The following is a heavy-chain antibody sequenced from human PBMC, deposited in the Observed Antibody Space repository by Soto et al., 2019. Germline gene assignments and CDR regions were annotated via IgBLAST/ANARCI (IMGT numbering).Heavy chain of an antibody. CDR3: ARTSIAAAGY. Sequence: QVQLVESGGGVVQPGRSLRLSCAASGFTFSSYAMHWVRQAPGKGLEWVAVISYDGSNKYYADSVKGRFTISRDNSKNTLYLQMNSLRAEDTAVYYCARTSIAAAGYWGQETLVTVSS. CDR1: GFTFSSYA. V-gene: IGHV3-30-3*01. D-gene: IGHD6-13*01. J-gene: IGHJ4*02. CDR2: ISYDGSNK.